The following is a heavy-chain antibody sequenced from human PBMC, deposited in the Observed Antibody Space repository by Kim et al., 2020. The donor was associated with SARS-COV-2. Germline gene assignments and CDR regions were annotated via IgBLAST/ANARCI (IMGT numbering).Heavy chain of an antibody. CDR2: ISISGDIT. CDR1: GFPLSNFS. D-gene: IGHD2-2*01. CDR3: AKGGSTSGYAFDL. J-gene: IGHJ3*01. V-gene: IGHV3-23*01. Sequence: GGSLRLSCAAPGFPLSNFSMSWVRQAPGKGLEWVSIISISGDITYYADSVKGRFTISRDNSKNTLYLQMNSLRAEDTAVYYCAKGGSTSGYAFDLWGQGT.